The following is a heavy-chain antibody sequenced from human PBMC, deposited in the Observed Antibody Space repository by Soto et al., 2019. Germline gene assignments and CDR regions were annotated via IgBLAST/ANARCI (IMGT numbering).Heavy chain of an antibody. CDR1: GFTFNIYG. Sequence: QVQLVESGGGVVQSGRSLRLSCAASGFTFNIYGLHWVSQTPGKGLEWVAAISFDGSTRSYADSAKGRFTISRDDSKKTLHLVMNSLRSEDTAVYYCGRDTSMGGRYYYGVDVWGQVATVTVSS. J-gene: IGHJ6*02. D-gene: IGHD2-15*01. V-gene: IGHV3-30*03. CDR3: GRDTSMGGRYYYGVDV. CDR2: ISFDGSTR.